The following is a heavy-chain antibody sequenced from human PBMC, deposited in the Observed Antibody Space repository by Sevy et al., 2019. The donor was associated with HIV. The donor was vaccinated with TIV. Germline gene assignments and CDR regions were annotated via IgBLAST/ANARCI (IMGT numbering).Heavy chain of an antibody. J-gene: IGHJ5*02. CDR1: GGSISSYY. CDR3: ARASASGSYVEWFDP. CDR2: IYYSGST. D-gene: IGHD1-26*01. Sequence: SETLSLTCTVSGGSISSYYWSWIRQPPGKGLEWIGYIYYSGSTNYNPSLKSRVTISVDTSKNQFSLKLSSVTAADTDVYYCARASASGSYVEWFDPWGQGTLVTVSS. V-gene: IGHV4-59*01.